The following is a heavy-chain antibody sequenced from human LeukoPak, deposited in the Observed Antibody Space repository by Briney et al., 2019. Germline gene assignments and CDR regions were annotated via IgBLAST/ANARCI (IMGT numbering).Heavy chain of an antibody. CDR1: GGSFSGYY. V-gene: IGHV4-34*01. CDR2: INHSGST. D-gene: IGHD3-22*01. CDR3: AREYYYDSSGYSNFDY. Sequence: SETLSLTCAVYGGSFSGYYWSWIRQPPGKGLEWIGEINHSGSTNYNPSLKSRVTMSVDTSKNQFSLKLSSVTAADTAVYYCAREYYYDSSGYSNFDYWGQGTLVTVSS. J-gene: IGHJ4*02.